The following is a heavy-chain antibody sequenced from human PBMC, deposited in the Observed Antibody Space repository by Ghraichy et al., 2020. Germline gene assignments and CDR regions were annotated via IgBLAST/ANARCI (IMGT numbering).Heavy chain of an antibody. D-gene: IGHD3-10*01. CDR3: ARLLNWFDP. V-gene: IGHV4-59*01. CDR1: GGSISSYY. CDR2: IYYSGST. J-gene: IGHJ5*02. Sequence: SQTLSLTCTVSGGSISSYYWSWIRQPPGKGLEWIGYIYYSGSTNYNPSLKSRVTISVDTSKNQFSLKLSSVTAADTAVYYCARLLNWFDPWGQGTLVTVSS.